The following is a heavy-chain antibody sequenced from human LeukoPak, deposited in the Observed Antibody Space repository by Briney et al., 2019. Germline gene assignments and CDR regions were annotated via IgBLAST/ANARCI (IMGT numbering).Heavy chain of an antibody. Sequence: SETLSLTCTVSGGSISSYYWSWIRQPPGKGLEWIGYIYYSGSTNYNPSLKSRVTISVDTSKNQFSLKLSSVTAADTAVYYCARGSMVRGASDYWGQGTLVTVSS. CDR1: GGSISSYY. J-gene: IGHJ4*02. D-gene: IGHD3-10*01. CDR2: IYYSGST. CDR3: ARGSMVRGASDY. V-gene: IGHV4-59*01.